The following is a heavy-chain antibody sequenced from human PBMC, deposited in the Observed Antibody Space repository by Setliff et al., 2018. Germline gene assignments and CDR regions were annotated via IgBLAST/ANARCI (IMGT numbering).Heavy chain of an antibody. V-gene: IGHV1-18*01. CDR2: INNYNFNT. D-gene: IGHD3-22*01. CDR3: ARINFYVSSGYYYAPDY. J-gene: IGHJ4*02. CDR1: GYTFTNYG. Sequence: ASVKVSCKASGYTFTNYGITWVRQAPGQGLEWMGWINNYNFNTQYPQKFLGRVTVTTDTSTGTAYMELGSLTSDDTAIYYCARINFYVSSGYYYAPDYWGPGTLVTVSS.